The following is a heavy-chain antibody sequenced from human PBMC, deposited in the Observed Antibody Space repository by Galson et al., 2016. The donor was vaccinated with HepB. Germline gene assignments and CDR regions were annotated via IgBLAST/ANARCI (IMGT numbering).Heavy chain of an antibody. V-gene: IGHV3-53*01. CDR2: IYSGGTT. Sequence: SLRLSCAASGFSVSSKYMSWVRQAPGKGLEWVSSIYSGGTTYYADSVKGRFTISRDNSENTLYLQMNSLRAEDTAVYYCAKVSRRDYALPYFDYWGQGTLVTVSS. CDR3: AKVSRRDYALPYFDY. J-gene: IGHJ4*02. D-gene: IGHD4/OR15-4a*01. CDR1: GFSVSSKY.